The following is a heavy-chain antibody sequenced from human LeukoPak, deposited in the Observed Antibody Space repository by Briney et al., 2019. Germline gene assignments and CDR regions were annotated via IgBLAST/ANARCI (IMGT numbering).Heavy chain of an antibody. Sequence: KASETLSLTCAVYGGSFSGYYWSWIRQPPGKGLEWIGEINHSGSTNYNPSLKSRVTMTVDTSKSQFSLKLSSVTAADTAVYFCARSPHIWFAERGWFDPWGQGTLVTVSS. CDR3: ARSPHIWFAERGWFDP. CDR1: GGSFSGYY. D-gene: IGHD3-10*01. V-gene: IGHV4-34*01. J-gene: IGHJ5*02. CDR2: INHSGST.